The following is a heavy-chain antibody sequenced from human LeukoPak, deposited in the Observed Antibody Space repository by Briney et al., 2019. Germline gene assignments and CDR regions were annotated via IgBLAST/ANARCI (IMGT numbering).Heavy chain of an antibody. CDR1: GGSISGTNW. CDR2: ISLRGLT. Sequence: SETLSLTCGVSGGSISGTNWWSWVRQPPGQGLEWIGEISLRGLTNYNPSLRSRLTMSLDESKNQASLNLTSVTAADTAVYYCSRESGPFSPFGFWGQGTLVSVHS. V-gene: IGHV4-4*02. D-gene: IGHD1-26*01. J-gene: IGHJ4*02. CDR3: SRESGPFSPFGF.